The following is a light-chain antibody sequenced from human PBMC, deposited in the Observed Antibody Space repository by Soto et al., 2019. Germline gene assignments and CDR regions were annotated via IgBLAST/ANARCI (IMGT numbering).Light chain of an antibody. V-gene: IGLV4-69*01. J-gene: IGLJ3*02. Sequence: QPVLTQSPSASASLGASVKLTCTLSSGHNTYAIAWHQQQPEKGPRYLMKLNSDGSHSKGAGIPDRFSGSSSGAERYLTISRLQSEDEADYYCQTWGTGIQVFGGGTKLTVL. CDR3: QTWGTGIQV. CDR2: LNSDGSH. CDR1: SGHNTYA.